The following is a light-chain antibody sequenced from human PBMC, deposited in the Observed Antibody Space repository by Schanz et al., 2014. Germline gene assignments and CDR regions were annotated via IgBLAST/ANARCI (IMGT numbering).Light chain of an antibody. CDR2: TAS. CDR1: QGVSVW. V-gene: IGKV1-12*02. Sequence: DIQMTQSPSSVSASVGDRVNITCRASQGVSVWLGWYQQKPGKAPKLLISTASSLHSGVPSRFSGSGSGTDFTLTISSLQPEDFATYYCQQADSFPFTFGPGTRVDFK. CDR3: QQADSFPFT. J-gene: IGKJ3*01.